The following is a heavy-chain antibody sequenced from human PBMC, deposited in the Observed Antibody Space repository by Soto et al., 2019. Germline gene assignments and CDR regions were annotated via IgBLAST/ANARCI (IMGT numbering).Heavy chain of an antibody. CDR2: IYSSGST. CDR3: ASLFHFYYYMDV. Sequence: SETLSLTCTVSGGSISSGVYYWSWIRQYPGKGLEWIGYIYSSGSTYHNPSLKSRVTISVDTSKNQFSLKLSSVTAADTAVYYCASLFHFYYYMDVWGKGATVTVSS. J-gene: IGHJ6*03. D-gene: IGHD3-10*02. CDR1: GGSISSGVYY. V-gene: IGHV4-31*03.